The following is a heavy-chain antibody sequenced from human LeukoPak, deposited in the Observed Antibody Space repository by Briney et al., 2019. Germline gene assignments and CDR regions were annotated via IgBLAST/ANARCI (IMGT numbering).Heavy chain of an antibody. Sequence: SETLSLTCTVSGGSISSYYWSWIRQPPGKGLEWIGYIYYSGSTNYNPSLKSRVTISVDTSKNQFSLKLSSVTAADTAVYYCASFTYYYDSSGPSAWGQGTLVTVSS. J-gene: IGHJ5*02. D-gene: IGHD3-22*01. CDR2: IYYSGST. V-gene: IGHV4-59*12. CDR1: GGSISSYY. CDR3: ASFTYYYDSSGPSA.